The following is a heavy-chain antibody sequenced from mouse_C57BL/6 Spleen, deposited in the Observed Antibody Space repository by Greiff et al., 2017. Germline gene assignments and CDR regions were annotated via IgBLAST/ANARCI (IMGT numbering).Heavy chain of an antibody. J-gene: IGHJ4*01. V-gene: IGHV1-64*01. CDR2: IHPNSGST. CDR3: ARGNSYYAMDY. CDR1: GYTFTSYW. Sequence: VQLQQPGAELVKPGASVKLSCKASGYTFTSYWMHWVKQRPGQGLEWIGMIHPNSGSTNYNEKFKSKATLTLDKSSSTAYMQLSSLTSEDSAVYYCARGNSYYAMDYWGQGTSVTVSS.